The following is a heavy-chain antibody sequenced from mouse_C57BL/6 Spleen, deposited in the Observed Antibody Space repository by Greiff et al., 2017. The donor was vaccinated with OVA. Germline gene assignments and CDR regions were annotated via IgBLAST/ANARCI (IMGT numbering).Heavy chain of an antibody. CDR2: IWTGGGT. CDR1: GFSLTSYA. J-gene: IGHJ4*01. D-gene: IGHD1-1*01. V-gene: IGHV2-9-1*01. CDR3: ARTDYYGSSYYAMDY. Sequence: QVQLKQSGPGLVAPSQSLSITCTVSGFSLTSYAISWVRQPPGKGLEWLGVIWTGGGTNYNSALKYRLSISKDNSKSQVFLKMNRLQTDDTARYYCARTDYYGSSYYAMDYWGQGTSVTVSS.